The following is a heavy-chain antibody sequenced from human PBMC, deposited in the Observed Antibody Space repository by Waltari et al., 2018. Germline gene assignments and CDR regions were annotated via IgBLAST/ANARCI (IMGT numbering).Heavy chain of an antibody. V-gene: IGHV3-48*03. Sequence: EVQLVESGGGLVQPGGSLRLSCAAAGFSFSDYEMNWVRQAPGKGVELLSYINGDCTTGYYADSVQGRLTISRDNAKNSLYLQINSLRGEDTAVYYCARDGLSNVGARAIPEGGMDVWGQGTTVTVSS. CDR1: GFSFSDYE. D-gene: IGHD6-6*01. CDR3: ARDGLSNVGARAIPEGGMDV. J-gene: IGHJ6*02. CDR2: INGDCTTG.